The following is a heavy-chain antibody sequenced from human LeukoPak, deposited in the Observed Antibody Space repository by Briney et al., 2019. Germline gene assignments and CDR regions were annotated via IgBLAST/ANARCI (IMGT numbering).Heavy chain of an antibody. CDR2: INTDGSST. CDR1: GFTFDNFA. CDR3: ARPRDVLGVSAAIPGY. D-gene: IGHD2-2*01. Sequence: GGSLRLSCAASGFTFDNFAMHWVRQAPGKGLVWVSRINTDGSSTSYADSVKGRFTISRDNAKNTLYLQMNSLRAEDTAVYYCARPRDVLGVSAAIPGYWGQGTLVTVSS. V-gene: IGHV3-74*01. J-gene: IGHJ4*02.